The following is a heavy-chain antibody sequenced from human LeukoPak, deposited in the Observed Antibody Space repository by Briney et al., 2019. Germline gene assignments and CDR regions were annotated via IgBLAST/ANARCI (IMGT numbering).Heavy chain of an antibody. CDR2: ISWNSGSI. Sequence: GGSLRLSCAASGFTFSSYAMHWVRQAPGKGLEWVSGISWNSGSIGYADSVKGRFTISRDNAKNSLYLQMNSLRAEDTALYYCAKGPDRLVVVAATLFDPWGQGTLVTVSS. D-gene: IGHD2-15*01. V-gene: IGHV3-9*01. J-gene: IGHJ5*02. CDR1: GFTFSSYA. CDR3: AKGPDRLVVVAATLFDP.